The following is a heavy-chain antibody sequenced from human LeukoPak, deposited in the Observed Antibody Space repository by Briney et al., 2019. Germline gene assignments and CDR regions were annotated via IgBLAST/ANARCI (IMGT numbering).Heavy chain of an antibody. V-gene: IGHV1-46*01. Sequence: ASVKVSCKASGYTFTRYYMHWVRQARGQGLEWMGILNPGGGSTTYAQKFQGRVTMTRDTSTSTVYMQLSSLRSEDTAVYYCASGHDPYYYDTSGYSDYWGQGTLVTVSS. D-gene: IGHD3-22*01. J-gene: IGHJ4*02. CDR1: GYTFTRYY. CDR3: ASGHDPYYYDTSGYSDY. CDR2: LNPGGGST.